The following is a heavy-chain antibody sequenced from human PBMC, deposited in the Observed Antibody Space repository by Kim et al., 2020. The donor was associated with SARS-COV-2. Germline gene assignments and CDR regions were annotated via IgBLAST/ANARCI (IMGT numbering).Heavy chain of an antibody. V-gene: IGHV1-18*04. CDR1: GYTFTNYG. CDR2: VSANDGNT. CDR3: ARGLHYYGSGSYTPFSYYYTMDV. J-gene: IGHJ6*02. Sequence: ASVKVSCKASGYTFTNYGVNWVRQAPGQGLEWMGWVSANDGNTRYAQKLQGRVTMTTDTSTNTAYMELTSLRSNDTAVYYCARGLHYYGSGSYTPFSYYYTMDVWGRGTTVTVSS. D-gene: IGHD3-10*01.